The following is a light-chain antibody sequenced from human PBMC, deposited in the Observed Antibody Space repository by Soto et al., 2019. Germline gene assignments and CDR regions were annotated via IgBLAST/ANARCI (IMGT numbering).Light chain of an antibody. CDR1: SSDVGGYNY. V-gene: IGLV2-14*01. J-gene: IGLJ2*01. CDR3: SSYTSSSTPVV. Sequence: QSVLTQPASVSRSPVQSITISCTGTSSDVGGYNYVSWYQQHPGKAPKLMIYDVSNRPSGVSNRFSGSKSGNTASLTISGLQAEDEADYYCSSYTSSSTPVVFGGGTKVTVL. CDR2: DVS.